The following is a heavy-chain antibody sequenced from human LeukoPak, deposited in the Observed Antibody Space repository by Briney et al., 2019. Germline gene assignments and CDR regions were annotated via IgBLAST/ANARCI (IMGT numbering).Heavy chain of an antibody. J-gene: IGHJ4*02. CDR1: GYTFTGYY. D-gene: IGHD5-18*01. Sequence: ASVKVSCKASGYTFTGYYMHWVRQAPGQGLEWMGWINPNSGGTNYAQKFQGRVTMTRDTSISTAYMELSRLRSDDTAVYYCARGEWDTAMAPMDHWGQGTLVTVSS. V-gene: IGHV1-2*02. CDR2: INPNSGGT. CDR3: ARGEWDTAMAPMDH.